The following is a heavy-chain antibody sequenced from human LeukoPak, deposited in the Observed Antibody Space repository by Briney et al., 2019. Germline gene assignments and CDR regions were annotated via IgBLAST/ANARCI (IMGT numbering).Heavy chain of an antibody. V-gene: IGHV3-66*01. CDR3: AGGYYYDTSGKY. J-gene: IGHJ4*02. Sequence: PGGSLRLSCAASGFTVSSNYMNWVRQAPGKGLEWVSVIYGGGSTYCADSVKGRFTISRNNSKNTLYLQMNSLRVEDTAVYYCAGGYYYDTSGKYWGQGTLVTVSS. CDR1: GFTVSSNY. CDR2: IYGGGST. D-gene: IGHD3-22*01.